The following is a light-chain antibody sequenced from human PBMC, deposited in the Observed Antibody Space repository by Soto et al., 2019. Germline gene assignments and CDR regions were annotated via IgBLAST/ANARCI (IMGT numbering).Light chain of an antibody. Sequence: EIVLTQSPATLSLSPGERATLSCRAGQGFSSYIAWYQQKPGQAPRLLIYDASNRATGIPARFSGSGSGTDFTLTISSLEPEDFAVYYCQQRSNWPGTFGQGTKLEIK. V-gene: IGKV3-11*01. CDR3: QQRSNWPGT. J-gene: IGKJ2*01. CDR1: QGFSSY. CDR2: DAS.